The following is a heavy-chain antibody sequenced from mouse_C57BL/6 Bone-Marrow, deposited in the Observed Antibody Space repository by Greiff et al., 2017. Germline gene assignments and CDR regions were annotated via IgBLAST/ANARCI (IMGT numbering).Heavy chain of an antibody. Sequence: VQVVESGPELVKPGASVKISCKASGYAFSSSWMNWVKQRPGKGLEWIGRIYPGDGDTNYNGKFKGKATLTADKSSSTAYMQLSSLTSEDSAVYFCARDYYDYDGDFDVWGTGTTVTVSS. V-gene: IGHV1-82*01. CDR2: IYPGDGDT. CDR1: GYAFSSSW. CDR3: ARDYYDYDGDFDV. J-gene: IGHJ1*03. D-gene: IGHD2-4*01.